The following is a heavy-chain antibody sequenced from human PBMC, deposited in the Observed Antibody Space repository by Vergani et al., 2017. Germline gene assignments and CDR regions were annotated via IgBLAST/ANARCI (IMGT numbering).Heavy chain of an antibody. CDR2: INISGST. J-gene: IGHJ3*02. CDR3: ARNPYCGGDCYSDAFDI. V-gene: IGHV4-4*07. D-gene: IGHD2-21*02. Sequence: QVQLEESGPGLVKPSETLSLTCTVSGGSFNTYYWSWIRQSPGKGVEWMGRINISGSTKYNSSLESRLTMSVDSSKNQFSLKLSSVTAADTAVYYCARNPYCGGDCYSDAFDIWGQGTMVTVSS. CDR1: GGSFNTYY.